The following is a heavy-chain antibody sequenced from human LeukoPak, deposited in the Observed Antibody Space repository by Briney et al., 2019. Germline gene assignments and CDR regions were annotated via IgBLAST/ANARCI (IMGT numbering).Heavy chain of an antibody. J-gene: IGHJ4*02. CDR1: GYSFTSYW. CDR3: ASFRGYCSSTSCYEFDY. Sequence: GESLKISCKGSGYSFTSYWIGWVRQMPGKGLEWMGIIYPGDSDTRYSPSFQGQATISADKSISTAYLQWSSLKASDTAMYYCASFRGYCSSTSCYEFDYWGQGTLVTVSS. V-gene: IGHV5-51*01. CDR2: IYPGDSDT. D-gene: IGHD2-2*01.